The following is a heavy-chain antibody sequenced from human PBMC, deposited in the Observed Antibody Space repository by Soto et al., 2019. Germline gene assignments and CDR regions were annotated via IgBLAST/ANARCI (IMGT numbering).Heavy chain of an antibody. CDR1: GDTFTSYD. J-gene: IGHJ4*02. V-gene: IGHV1-8*01. D-gene: IGHD3-9*01. CDR2: MSPQSGNT. CDR3: TRGRLQTGFDY. Sequence: QVQLVQSGAEVKKPGASVKVSCKASGDTFTSYDSNWLRQATGQGLEWMGWMSPQSGNTGYAQKLQGRVTITRDTSTSTAYLELSSLSSEDKAVYYGTRGRLQTGFDYWCQGTMVTVSS.